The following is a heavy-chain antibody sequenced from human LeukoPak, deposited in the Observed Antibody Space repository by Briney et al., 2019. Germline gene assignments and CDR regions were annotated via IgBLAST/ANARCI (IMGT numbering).Heavy chain of an antibody. D-gene: IGHD6-19*01. CDR1: GGSVSSGSYY. Sequence: SETLSLTCTVSGGSVSSGSYYWSWIRQPPGKGLEWIGYIYYSGSTNYNPSLKSRLTISVDTSKNQFSLKLSSVTAADTAVYYCARESGWYVFDYWGQGTLVTVSS. V-gene: IGHV4-61*01. CDR3: ARESGWYVFDY. CDR2: IYYSGST. J-gene: IGHJ4*02.